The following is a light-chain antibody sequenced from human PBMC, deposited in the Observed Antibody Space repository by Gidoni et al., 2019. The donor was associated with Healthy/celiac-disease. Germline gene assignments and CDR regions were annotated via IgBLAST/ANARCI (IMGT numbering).Light chain of an antibody. J-gene: IGLJ2*01. CDR3: QAWDSGTVI. CDR1: ELGRKT. Sequence: SYELTQPLSVSAAPGQKATITCSGDELGRKTASWYQQRTGQSPVLLMFEDEKRPSGIPARFSGSTSGNTATLTISGTQDIDEADYFCQAWDSGTVIFGGGTKLTVL. CDR2: EDE. V-gene: IGLV3-1*01.